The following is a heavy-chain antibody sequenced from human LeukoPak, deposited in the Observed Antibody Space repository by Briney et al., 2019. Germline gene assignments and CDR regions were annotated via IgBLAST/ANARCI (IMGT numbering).Heavy chain of an antibody. Sequence: GGSLRLSCAASGFTFSSYGMHWVRQAPGKGLEWVAGISYDGSNKYYADSVKGRFTISRDNSKNTLYMQMNSLRAEDTGVHYCARSGSPSMAWFDPWGQGTLVTVSS. D-gene: IGHD2-8*01. V-gene: IGHV3-30*03. J-gene: IGHJ5*02. CDR1: GFTFSSYG. CDR3: ARSGSPSMAWFDP. CDR2: ISYDGSNK.